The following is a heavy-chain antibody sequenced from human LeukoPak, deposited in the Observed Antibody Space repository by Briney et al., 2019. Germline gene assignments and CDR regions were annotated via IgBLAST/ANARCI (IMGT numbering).Heavy chain of an antibody. V-gene: IGHV5-51*01. Sequence: GESLKISCKGSGYTFTNYWIGWVRQMPGKGLEWMGIMYPGDSDTRYSTSFQGQVTISADKSISTAYLQWSSLKASDTAMYYCARGDYGDFRVFYTLFDYWGQGTLVTVSS. D-gene: IGHD4-17*01. J-gene: IGHJ4*02. CDR2: MYPGDSDT. CDR1: GYTFTNYW. CDR3: ARGDYGDFRVFYTLFDY.